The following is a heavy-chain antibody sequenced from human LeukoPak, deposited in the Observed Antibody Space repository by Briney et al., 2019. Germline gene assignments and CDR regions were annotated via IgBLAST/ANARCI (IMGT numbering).Heavy chain of an antibody. Sequence: GASVKVSCKASGYTFTSYYMHWVRQAPGQGLEWMGIINPSGGSTSYAQKFQGRVTMTRDTSTSTVYMELSSLRSEDTAVYYCASTIAAADPLDYWGQGTLVTVSS. D-gene: IGHD6-13*01. V-gene: IGHV1-46*01. J-gene: IGHJ4*02. CDR2: INPSGGST. CDR1: GYTFTSYY. CDR3: ASTIAAADPLDY.